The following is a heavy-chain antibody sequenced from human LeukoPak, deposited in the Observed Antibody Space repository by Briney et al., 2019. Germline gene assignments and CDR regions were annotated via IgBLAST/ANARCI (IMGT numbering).Heavy chain of an antibody. Sequence: GGSLRPSCAASGFTFSNYWMHWVRQAPGKGLVWVSRINSDGSSTTYADSVKGRFTISRDNAKNTLYLQMNSLRAEDTAVYYCAKDLTVHDYSFDYWGQGTLVTVSS. J-gene: IGHJ4*02. CDR1: GFTFSNYW. CDR3: AKDLTVHDYSFDY. CDR2: INSDGSST. D-gene: IGHD4-11*01. V-gene: IGHV3-74*01.